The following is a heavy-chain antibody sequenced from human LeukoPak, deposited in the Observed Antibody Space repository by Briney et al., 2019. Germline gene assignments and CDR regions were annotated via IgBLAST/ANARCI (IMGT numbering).Heavy chain of an antibody. Sequence: GGSLRLSCAASGFAFDDFGMSWVRQAPGKGLEWVSGINFNGGGTGYADSVKGRFTISRDNAKNSLYLQMNSLRAEDTALYYCTRDQPGGNYYWYFDLWGRGTLVTVSS. V-gene: IGHV3-20*04. D-gene: IGHD4-23*01. CDR2: INFNGGGT. CDR3: TRDQPGGNYYWYFDL. J-gene: IGHJ2*01. CDR1: GFAFDDFG.